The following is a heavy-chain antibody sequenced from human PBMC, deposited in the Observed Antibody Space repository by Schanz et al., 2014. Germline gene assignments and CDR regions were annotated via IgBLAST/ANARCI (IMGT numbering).Heavy chain of an antibody. CDR1: GFTFSNHA. D-gene: IGHD6-19*01. V-gene: IGHV3-23*04. J-gene: IGHJ4*02. Sequence: VQLVESGGGVAQPGRSLRLSCAASGFTFSNHALSWVRQAPGKGLEWVSGIGGSGDSTHYADSVKGRFTISRDNAKNSLYLQMNSLRVEDTAVYYCARDLISSGWYGWGQGTLVTVSS. CDR2: IGGSGDST. CDR3: ARDLISSGWYG.